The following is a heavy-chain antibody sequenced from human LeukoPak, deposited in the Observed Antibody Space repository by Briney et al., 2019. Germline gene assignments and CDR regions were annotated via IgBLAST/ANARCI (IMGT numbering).Heavy chain of an antibody. CDR3: ARDRWSSSSSEGALDI. CDR2: TSAYNGNK. V-gene: IGHV1-18*01. Sequence: ASVKVSCKASGYTFTNYGISWVRQAPGQGLDWMGWTSAYNGNKVYAQELQGRVTMTTDTSTSTAYMELRSLRSDDTAVYYCARDRWSSSSSEGALDIWGQGTMVTVSS. J-gene: IGHJ3*02. CDR1: GYTFTNYG. D-gene: IGHD6-6*01.